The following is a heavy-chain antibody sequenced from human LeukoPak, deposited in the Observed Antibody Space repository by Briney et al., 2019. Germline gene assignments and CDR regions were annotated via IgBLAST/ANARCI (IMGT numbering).Heavy chain of an antibody. J-gene: IGHJ4*02. CDR1: GFTVSSNY. Sequence: GESLRLSCAASGFTVSSNYMSWVRQAPGKGLEWVSVIYSGGSTYYADSVKGRFTISRDNSKNTLYLQMNSLRAEDTAVYYCARSAVAYYFDYWGQGTLVTVSS. V-gene: IGHV3-53*01. D-gene: IGHD2-15*01. CDR2: IYSGGST. CDR3: ARSAVAYYFDY.